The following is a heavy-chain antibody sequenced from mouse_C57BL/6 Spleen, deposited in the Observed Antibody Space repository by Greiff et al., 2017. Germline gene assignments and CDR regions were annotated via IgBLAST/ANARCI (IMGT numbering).Heavy chain of an antibody. CDR3: GRGGYSDYYAMDY. D-gene: IGHD2-13*01. Sequence: QVQLQQSGAELVKPGASVKLSCKTSGYTFTSYWMQWVKQRPGQGLEWIGEIYPSDSYTNYNQKFKGKATLTVATSSSTAYMQLSSLTSEDSAVYYCGRGGYSDYYAMDYWGQGTSVTVSS. V-gene: IGHV1-50*01. J-gene: IGHJ4*01. CDR1: GYTFTSYW. CDR2: IYPSDSYT.